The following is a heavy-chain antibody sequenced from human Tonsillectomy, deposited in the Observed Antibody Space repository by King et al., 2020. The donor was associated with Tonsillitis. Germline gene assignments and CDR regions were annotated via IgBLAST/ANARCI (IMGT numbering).Heavy chain of an antibody. CDR1: GYSISSGYY. D-gene: IGHD6-19*01. Sequence: VQLQESGPGLVKPSETLSLTCAVSGYSISSGYYWGWIRQPPGKGLEWIGSIYHSGSTYYNPSLKSRVTISVDTSKNQFSLKLSSVTAADTAVYYCARERQWLVPDYWGQGTLVTVSS. J-gene: IGHJ4*02. V-gene: IGHV4-38-2*02. CDR2: IYHSGST. CDR3: ARERQWLVPDY.